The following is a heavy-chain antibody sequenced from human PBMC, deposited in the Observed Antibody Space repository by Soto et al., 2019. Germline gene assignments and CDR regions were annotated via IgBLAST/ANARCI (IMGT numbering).Heavy chain of an antibody. D-gene: IGHD4-17*01. CDR3: ARLATVTTHFDY. CDR1: GGSISSSSYY. V-gene: IGHV4-39*01. Sequence: SETLSLTCTVSGGSISSSSYYWGWIRQPPGKGLEWIGSIYYSGSTYYNPSLKSRVTISVDTSKNQFSLKLSSVTAADTAVYYCARLATVTTHFDYWGQGTLVTVS. CDR2: IYYSGST. J-gene: IGHJ4*02.